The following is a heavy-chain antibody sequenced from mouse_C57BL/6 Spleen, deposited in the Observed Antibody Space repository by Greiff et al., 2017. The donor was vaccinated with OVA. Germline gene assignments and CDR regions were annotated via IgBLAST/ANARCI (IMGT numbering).Heavy chain of an antibody. CDR2: ISYDGSN. V-gene: IGHV3-6*01. Sequence: DVQLQESGPGLVKPSQSLSLTCSVTGYSITSGYYWNWIRQFPGNKLEWMGYISYDGSNNYNPSLKNRISITRDTSKNQFFLKLNSVTTEDTATYYCARKLDYWGQGTTLTVSS. J-gene: IGHJ2*01. CDR1: GYSITSGYY. CDR3: ARKLDY.